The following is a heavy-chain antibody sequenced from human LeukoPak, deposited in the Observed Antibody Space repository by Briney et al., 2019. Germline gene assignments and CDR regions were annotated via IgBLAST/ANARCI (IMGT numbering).Heavy chain of an antibody. CDR2: IYYGGST. CDR3: ARHAGGIAAAGTRPFDY. J-gene: IGHJ4*02. D-gene: IGHD6-13*01. CDR1: GASFSSSTYY. V-gene: IGHV4-39*01. Sequence: SETLSLTCTVSGASFSSSTYYWGWIRQPPGKGLEWIGSIYYGGSTYYNPSLKSRVTMSVDTSKNQFSLKLSSVTAADTAVYYCARHAGGIAAAGTRPFDYWGQGTLVTVSS.